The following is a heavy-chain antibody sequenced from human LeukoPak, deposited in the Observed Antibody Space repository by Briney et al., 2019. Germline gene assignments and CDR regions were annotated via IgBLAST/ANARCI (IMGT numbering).Heavy chain of an antibody. CDR1: GFTFSSYS. J-gene: IGHJ6*02. CDR2: ISSSSSYI. D-gene: IGHD3-3*01. V-gene: IGHV3-21*01. Sequence: KPGGSLRLSCAASGFTFSSYSMNWVRQAPGKGLEWVSSISSSSSYIYYADSVKGRFTISRDNAKNSLYLQMNSLRAEDTAVYYCARAEMYYDFWSGYYSGYYYGMDVWGQGTTVTVSS. CDR3: ARAEMYYDFWSGYYSGYYYGMDV.